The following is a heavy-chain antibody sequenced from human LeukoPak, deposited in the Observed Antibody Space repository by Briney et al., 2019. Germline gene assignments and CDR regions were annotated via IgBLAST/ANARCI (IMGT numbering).Heavy chain of an antibody. CDR2: ISWNSGSI. Sequence: PGRSLRLSCAASGFTFDDYAMHWVRQAPGKGLEWVSGISWNSGSIGYADSVKGRFTISRDNAKNSLYLQMNSLRAEDTALYYCAKDMVTSHYGAKRGYFDYWGQGTLVTVSS. V-gene: IGHV3-9*01. CDR3: AKDMVTSHYGAKRGYFDY. CDR1: GFTFDDYA. D-gene: IGHD4-17*01. J-gene: IGHJ4*02.